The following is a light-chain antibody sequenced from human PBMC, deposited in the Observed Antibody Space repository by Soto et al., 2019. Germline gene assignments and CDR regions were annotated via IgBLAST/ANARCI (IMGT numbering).Light chain of an antibody. CDR3: KSYTGINNWV. CDR1: SSDVGGYNY. CDR2: EVN. V-gene: IGLV2-8*01. J-gene: IGLJ3*02. Sequence: QSVLTQPLSASGSPGQSVTISCTGTSSDVGGYNYVSWYQQHPGKAPKVMIYEVNKRPSGVPDRFSGSKSGNTASLTVSGLQAEDEADYFCKSYTGINNWVFGGGTKLTVL.